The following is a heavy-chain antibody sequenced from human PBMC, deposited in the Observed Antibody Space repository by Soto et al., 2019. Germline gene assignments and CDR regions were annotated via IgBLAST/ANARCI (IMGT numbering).Heavy chain of an antibody. CDR1: GGTFSSYA. Sequence: GASVKVSCKASGGTFSSYAISWVRQAPGQGLEWMGGIIPIFGTANYAQKFQGRVTITADESTSTAYMELSSLRSEDTAVYYCARADYGDYGTGRVVHQQQPLYYYYYGMDVWGQGTTVTVSS. CDR2: IIPIFGTA. D-gene: IGHD4-17*01. V-gene: IGHV1-69*13. J-gene: IGHJ6*02. CDR3: ARADYGDYGTGRVVHQQQPLYYYYYGMDV.